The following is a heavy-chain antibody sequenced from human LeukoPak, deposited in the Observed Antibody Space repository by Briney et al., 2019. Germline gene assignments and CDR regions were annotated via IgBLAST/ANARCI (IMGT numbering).Heavy chain of an antibody. D-gene: IGHD4-11*01. V-gene: IGHV1-8*01. J-gene: IGHJ4*02. CDR2: ENPNSGNT. CDR1: GYPFSSYY. Sequence: GASAKVFLKASGYPFSSYYYNRGRPATRQRLAEMGWENPNSGNTGYPQKFPGRVTITRNTSLSTAYMGLSSLRPENTAVYYCVRGGLQSFDYWGQGTLVTVSS. CDR3: VRGGLQSFDY.